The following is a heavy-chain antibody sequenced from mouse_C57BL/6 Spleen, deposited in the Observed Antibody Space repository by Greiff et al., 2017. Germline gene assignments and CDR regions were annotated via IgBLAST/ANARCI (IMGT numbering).Heavy chain of an antibody. V-gene: IGHV3-6*01. D-gene: IGHD2-5*01. J-gene: IGHJ2*01. CDR1: GYSITSGYY. CDR3: AREVYSNFDY. Sequence: VQLQQSGPGLVKPSQSLSLTCSVTGYSITSGYYWNWIRQFPGNKLEWMGYISYDGSNNYNPSLKNRISITRDTSKNQFFLKLNSVTTEDTATYYCAREVYSNFDYWGQGTTLTVSS. CDR2: ISYDGSN.